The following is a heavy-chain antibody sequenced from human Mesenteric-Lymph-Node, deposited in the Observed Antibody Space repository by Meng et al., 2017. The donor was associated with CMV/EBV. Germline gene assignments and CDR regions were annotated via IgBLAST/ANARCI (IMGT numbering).Heavy chain of an antibody. D-gene: IGHD2-2*01. V-gene: IGHV4-59*01. CDR2: IYYSGFT. Sequence: SETLSLTCTVSGGSMSSFYWSWIRQPPGKGLEWIGYIYYSGFTKYNLSLRSRVTISVDTSKNQFSLKLRSVTAADAAVYYCASSSCSGTRCSPYYYYGMDVWGQGTTVTVSS. CDR1: GGSMSSFY. J-gene: IGHJ6*02. CDR3: ASSSCSGTRCSPYYYYGMDV.